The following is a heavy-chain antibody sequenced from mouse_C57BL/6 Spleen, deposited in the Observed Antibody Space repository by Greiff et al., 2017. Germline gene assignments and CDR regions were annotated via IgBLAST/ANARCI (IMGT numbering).Heavy chain of an antibody. D-gene: IGHD1-1*01. CDR1: GYTFTSYW. J-gene: IGHJ3*01. CDR3: ASPSYYGSSYVAWFAY. Sequence: QVQLKQPGAELVKPGASVKLSCKASGYTFTSYWMHWVKQRPGQGLEWIGMIHPNSGSTNYNEKFKSKATLTVDKSSSTAYMQLSSLTSEDSAVYDCASPSYYGSSYVAWFAYWGQGTLVTVSA. CDR2: IHPNSGST. V-gene: IGHV1-64*01.